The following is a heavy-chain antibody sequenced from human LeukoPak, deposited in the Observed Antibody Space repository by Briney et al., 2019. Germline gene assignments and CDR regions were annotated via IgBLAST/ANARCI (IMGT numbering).Heavy chain of an antibody. D-gene: IGHD6-13*01. J-gene: IGHJ4*02. CDR2: IYYSGST. CDR1: GGSISNYY. CDR3: AREVAAANFDY. V-gene: IGHV4-59*01. Sequence: PSETLSLTCTVSGGSISNYYWSWIRQPPGKGLECIGYIYYSGSTNYNPSLKSRGTISVDTSKNQFSLKLSSVTAADTAVYYCAREVAAANFDYWGQGTLVTVSS.